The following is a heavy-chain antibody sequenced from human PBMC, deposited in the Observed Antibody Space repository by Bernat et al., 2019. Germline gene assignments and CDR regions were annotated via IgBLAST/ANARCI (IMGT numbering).Heavy chain of an antibody. CDR1: GYTFTGYY. D-gene: IGHD2-15*01. CDR3: AREEKGYGSGGSCYWYNWFDP. J-gene: IGHJ5*02. CDR2: INSNSGGT. V-gene: IGHV1-2*04. Sequence: QVQLVQSGAEVKKPGASVKVSCKASGYTFTGYYMHWVRQAPGQGLEWMGWINSNSGGTNYAQKFQGWVTMARDTSTSTAYMELSRLRSDETAVDDCAREEKGYGSGGSCYWYNWFDPWGQGTLVTVSS.